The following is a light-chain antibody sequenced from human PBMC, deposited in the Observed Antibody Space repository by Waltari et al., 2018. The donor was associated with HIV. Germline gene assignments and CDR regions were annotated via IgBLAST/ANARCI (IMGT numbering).Light chain of an antibody. V-gene: IGLV1-40*01. CDR2: SDN. Sequence: QSVLTQSPSVSGAPGQRVTISCPGTASNMGAGYDVHWFQHLPGTAPKLLVYSDNNRPSGVPDRFSASKSGTSASLAISGLQVDDEATYYCQSYDSSLSAYVFGPGTKVTVL. J-gene: IGLJ1*01. CDR1: ASNMGAGYD. CDR3: QSYDSSLSAYV.